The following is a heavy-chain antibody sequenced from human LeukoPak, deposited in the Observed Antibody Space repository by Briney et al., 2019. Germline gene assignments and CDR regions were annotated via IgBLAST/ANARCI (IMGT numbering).Heavy chain of an antibody. V-gene: IGHV3-21*06. CDR3: ARRDYFDC. CDR1: GFTFANYA. J-gene: IGHJ4*02. Sequence: GGSLRLSCAASGFTFANYAMSWVRQAPGKGLEWVSAISSSSSYIYYADSVKGRFTISRDDAQNSLYLQMNSLRAEDTATYYCARRDYFDCWGQGTLVTVSS. CDR2: ISSSSSYI.